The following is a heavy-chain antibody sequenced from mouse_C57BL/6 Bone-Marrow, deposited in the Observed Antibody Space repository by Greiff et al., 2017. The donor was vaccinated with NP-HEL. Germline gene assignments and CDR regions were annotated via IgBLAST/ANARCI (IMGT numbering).Heavy chain of an antibody. V-gene: IGHV5-16*01. CDR1: GFTFSDYY. CDR2: INYDGSST. Sequence: EVKVVESEGGLVQPGSSMKLSCTASGFTFSDYYMAWVRQVPEKGLEWVANINYDGSSTYYLDSLKSRFIISRDNAKNILYLQMSSLKSEDTATYYCARDGGNYGSFDYWGQGTTLTVSS. CDR3: ARDGGNYGSFDY. D-gene: IGHD2-1*01. J-gene: IGHJ2*01.